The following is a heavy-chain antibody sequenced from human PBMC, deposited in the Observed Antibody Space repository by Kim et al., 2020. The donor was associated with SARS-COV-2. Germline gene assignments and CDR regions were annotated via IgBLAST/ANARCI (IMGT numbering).Heavy chain of an antibody. CDR3: ASYYYDSSGYYSGAFDI. V-gene: IGHV4-59*01. J-gene: IGHJ3*02. CDR2: IYYSGST. D-gene: IGHD3-22*01. CDR1: GGSISSYY. Sequence: SETLSLTCTVSGGSISSYYWSWIRQPPGKGLEWIGYIYYSGSTNYNPSLKSRVTISVDTSKNQFSLQLNSVTAADTAVYYCASYYYDSSGYYSGAFDIWGQGTMVTVSS.